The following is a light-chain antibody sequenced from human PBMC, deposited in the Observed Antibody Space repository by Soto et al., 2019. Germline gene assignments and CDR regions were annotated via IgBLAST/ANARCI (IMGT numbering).Light chain of an antibody. CDR2: SNN. J-gene: IGLJ1*01. Sequence: SAPTQPPSASATPGQRVTISCSGSRSNIGSNPVNWYQQLPGTAPKLLIDSNNQRPSEVPDRFSGSRSGTSASLAISGLQSEDEADYYCAAWDDSLYGRVFGTGTKVTVL. CDR1: RSNIGSNP. V-gene: IGLV1-44*01. CDR3: AAWDDSLYGRV.